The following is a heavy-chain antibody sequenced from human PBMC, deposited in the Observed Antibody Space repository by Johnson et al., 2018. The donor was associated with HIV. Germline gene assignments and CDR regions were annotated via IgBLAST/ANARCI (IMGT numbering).Heavy chain of an antibody. CDR3: AKDPRYKYGGAVDI. D-gene: IGHD3-16*01. CDR2: IYSGGST. Sequence: VQLVESGGGLIQPGGSLRLFCAASGFIVSSNYMRWVRQAPGKGLEWVSVIYSGGSTYYADSVKGRFTISRDNAKNSLYLQMNSRRAEDTAVYYCAKDPRYKYGGAVDIWGQGTMVTVSS. J-gene: IGHJ3*02. CDR1: GFIVSSNY. V-gene: IGHV3-53*01.